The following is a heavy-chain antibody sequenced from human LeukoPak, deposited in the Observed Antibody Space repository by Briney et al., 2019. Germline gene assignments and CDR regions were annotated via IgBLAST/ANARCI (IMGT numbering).Heavy chain of an antibody. CDR3: ARAPSEIGGYYPEYFRH. J-gene: IGHJ1*01. D-gene: IGHD3-22*01. V-gene: IGHV3-74*01. CDR2: IKSDGST. Sequence: GGSLRLSCAASGFTFSTYWMHWVRQAPGKGLVGVSRIKSDGSTNYANSAKGRFTISRDNAKNTVSLQMNSLRPEDTGVYYCARAPSEIGGYYPEYFRHWGQGTLVTVSS. CDR1: GFTFSTYW.